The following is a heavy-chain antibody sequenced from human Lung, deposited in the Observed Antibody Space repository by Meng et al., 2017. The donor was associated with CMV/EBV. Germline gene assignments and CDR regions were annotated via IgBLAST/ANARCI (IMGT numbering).Heavy chain of an antibody. CDR2: ISPYNGRT. CDR1: GYSFTTYG. CDR3: ARGYCSSPSCYQVYYFDN. Sequence: ASXXVSXKASGYSFTTYGISWVRQAPGQGLEWMGWISPYNGRTNYAQRPRGRVTMTTDTSTSTVHMEVRSLRSDDTAVYFCARGYCSSPSCYQVYYFDNWXQGTLVTVSS. J-gene: IGHJ4*02. D-gene: IGHD2-2*01. V-gene: IGHV1-18*01.